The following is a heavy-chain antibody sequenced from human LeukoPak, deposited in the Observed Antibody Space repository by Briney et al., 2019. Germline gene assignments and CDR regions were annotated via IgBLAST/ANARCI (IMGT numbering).Heavy chain of an antibody. J-gene: IGHJ4*02. CDR2: MNPNSGNT. D-gene: IGHD5-18*01. V-gene: IGHV1-8*01. CDR1: GYTFTSYD. Sequence: ASVKVSCKASGYTFTSYDINWVRQATGQGLEWMGWMNPNSGNTGYAQKFQGRVTMTRNTSISTAYMELSSLRSEDTAVYYCARVGGYSYGYANDYWGQGTRVNVSS. CDR3: ARVGGYSYGYANDY.